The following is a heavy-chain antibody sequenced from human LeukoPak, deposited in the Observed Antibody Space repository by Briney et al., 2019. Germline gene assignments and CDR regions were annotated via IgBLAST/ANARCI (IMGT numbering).Heavy chain of an antibody. V-gene: IGHV4-38-2*02. CDR3: ARDRIGSGWFDY. D-gene: IGHD6-19*01. Sequence: PSETLSLTCTVSGYSISSGYYWGWIRQPPGKGLEWIGSIYHSGSTYYNPSLKSRVTISVDKSKNQFSLKLSSVTAADTAVYYCARDRIGSGWFDYWGQGTLVTVSS. J-gene: IGHJ4*02. CDR2: IYHSGST. CDR1: GYSISSGYY.